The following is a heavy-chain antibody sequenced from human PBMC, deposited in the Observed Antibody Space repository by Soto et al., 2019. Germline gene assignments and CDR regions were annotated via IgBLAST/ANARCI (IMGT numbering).Heavy chain of an antibody. CDR2: IYPGDSDT. Sequence: LGASLKISCKGSGYIFTIYWIAWVRQMPGKGLEWMGMIYPGDSDTRYSPSFQGQDTIAAVKSITTAYLQWSSLSASDTAMYYCARSYSSSSYFDYWGQGALVTVSS. V-gene: IGHV5-51*01. D-gene: IGHD6-6*01. J-gene: IGHJ4*02. CDR3: ARSYSSSSYFDY. CDR1: GYIFTIYW.